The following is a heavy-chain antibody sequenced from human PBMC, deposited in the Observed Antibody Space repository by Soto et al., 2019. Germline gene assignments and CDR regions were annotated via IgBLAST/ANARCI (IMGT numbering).Heavy chain of an antibody. CDR3: ARSGDNYNVLDY. V-gene: IGHV3-11*06. Sequence: VRLSFAASGFTFSHYYMSWIRQALVKELEWLSYSSNSGTYTSYADSVKGRFSISRDNAKSSLFLQINSLRGEDTAIYYCARSGDNYNVLDYWRQGTRVIFAS. J-gene: IGHJ4*02. CDR1: GFTFSHYY. CDR2: SSNSGTYT. D-gene: IGHD3-10*02.